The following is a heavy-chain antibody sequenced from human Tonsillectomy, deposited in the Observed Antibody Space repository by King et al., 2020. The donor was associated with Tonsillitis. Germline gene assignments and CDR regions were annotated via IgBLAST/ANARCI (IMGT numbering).Heavy chain of an antibody. J-gene: IGHJ3*01. V-gene: IGHV3-21*06. CDR1: GFIFSDYD. CDR3: AKDKGACYYDSRRGAFDL. Sequence: VQLVESGGGLVKPGGSLRLSCATSGFIFSDYDMNWVRQAPGKGLEWVSSISSASNYKYHADSVKGRFTISRANAKSSLYLQMSSLRAEDTAVYYCAKDKGACYYDSRRGAFDLWGQGTMVIVSS. D-gene: IGHD3-22*01. CDR2: ISSASNYK.